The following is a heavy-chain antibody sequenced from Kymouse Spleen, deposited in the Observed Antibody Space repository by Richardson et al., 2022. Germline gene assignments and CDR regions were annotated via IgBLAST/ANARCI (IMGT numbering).Heavy chain of an antibody. CDR3: ARWAMVRGVIGFDY. V-gene: IGHV4-34*01. Sequence: QVQLQQWGAGLLKPSETLSLTCAVYGGSFSGYYWSWIRQPPGKGLEWIGEINHSGSTNYNPSLKSRVTISVDTSKNQFSLKLSSVTAADTAVYYCARWAMVRGVIGFDYWGQGTLVTVSS. J-gene: IGHJ4*02. D-gene: IGHD3-10*01. CDR1: GGSFSGYY. CDR2: INHSGST.